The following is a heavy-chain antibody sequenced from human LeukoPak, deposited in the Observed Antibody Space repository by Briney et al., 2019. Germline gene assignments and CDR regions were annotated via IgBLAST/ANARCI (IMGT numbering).Heavy chain of an antibody. V-gene: IGHV3-23*01. CDR3: AKDIWIAAAGTFDY. Sequence: GGSLRLSCAASGFTFGFYAMSWVRQAPGKGLEWVSTISDSGDNTYYADSVKGRLTISRDNSKNTLYLQMNSLRAEDTAVYYCAKDIWIAAAGTFDYWGQGTLVTVSS. D-gene: IGHD6-13*01. J-gene: IGHJ4*02. CDR1: GFTFGFYA. CDR2: ISDSGDNT.